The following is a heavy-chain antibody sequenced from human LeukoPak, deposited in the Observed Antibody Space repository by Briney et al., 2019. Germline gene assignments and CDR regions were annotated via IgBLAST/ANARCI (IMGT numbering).Heavy chain of an antibody. J-gene: IGHJ4*02. Sequence: SETLSLTCTVSGGSISSHYWSWIRQPPGKGLEWIGYIYYSGSTNYNPSLKSRVTISVDTSKNQFSLKLSSVTAADTAVYYCAKLGWSYYDFWSGYYYQLWGQGTLVTVSS. D-gene: IGHD3-3*01. CDR1: GGSISSHY. V-gene: IGHV4-59*08. CDR3: AKLGWSYYDFWSGYYYQL. CDR2: IYYSGST.